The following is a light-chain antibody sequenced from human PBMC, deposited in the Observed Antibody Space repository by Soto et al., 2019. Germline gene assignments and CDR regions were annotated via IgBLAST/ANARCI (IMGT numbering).Light chain of an antibody. V-gene: IGKV3-20*01. CDR2: GAA. CDR3: QQYRSSPWT. J-gene: IGKJ1*01. Sequence: EIVWTQSPCTLSLSPGDRATLACSASQTFSSSYLAWYQQKPCQAPRLRIYGAASRTTGIPDRFSGSGSGPDFTLTISRLEHADFAVYYCQQYRSSPWTFGKETKVEIK. CDR1: QTFSSSY.